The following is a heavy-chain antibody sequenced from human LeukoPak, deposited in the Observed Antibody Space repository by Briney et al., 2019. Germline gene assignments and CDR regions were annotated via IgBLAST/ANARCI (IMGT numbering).Heavy chain of an antibody. V-gene: IGHV3-30-3*01. J-gene: IGHJ3*02. CDR3: ARDPGPPDAFDI. CDR2: ISYDGSNK. Sequence: GGSLRLSCAASGFTFSSYWMSWVRQAPGKGLEWVAVISYDGSNKYYADSVKGRFTISRDNSKNTLYLQMNSLRAEDTAVYYCARDPGPPDAFDIWGQGTMVTVSS. CDR1: GFTFSSYW.